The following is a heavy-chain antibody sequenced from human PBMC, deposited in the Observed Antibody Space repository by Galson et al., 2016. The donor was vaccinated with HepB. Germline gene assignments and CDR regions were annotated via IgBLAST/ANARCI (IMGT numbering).Heavy chain of an antibody. CDR3: ARVNLEYSGSGGDGMDV. J-gene: IGHJ6*04. CDR1: GGSISSGGYY. CDR2: IYNSGST. Sequence: TLSLTCTVSGGSISSGGYYWNWIRQLPGAGLQWIGYIYNSGSTYSNPSLKSRLSISIDTSKNQFSLELSSVTAADTAVYYCARVNLEYSGSGGDGMDVWGKGTTVTVSS. V-gene: IGHV4-31*03. D-gene: IGHD3-10*01.